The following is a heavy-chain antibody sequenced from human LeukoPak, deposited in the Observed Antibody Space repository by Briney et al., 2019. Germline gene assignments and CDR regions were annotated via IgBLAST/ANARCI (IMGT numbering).Heavy chain of an antibody. CDR3: ATNPPNLEKDYYYMDV. CDR1: DFTFSSFS. V-gene: IGHV3-30-3*01. D-gene: IGHD3-3*01. Sequence: GGSLRLSCAASDFTFSSFSMHWVRQAPGKGLEWVAVISYDGGNKYYADSVKGRFTISRDNSKNSLYLQMNSLRPEDTAIYYCATNPPNLEKDYYYMDVRGTGTTVTVSS. CDR2: ISYDGGNK. J-gene: IGHJ6*03.